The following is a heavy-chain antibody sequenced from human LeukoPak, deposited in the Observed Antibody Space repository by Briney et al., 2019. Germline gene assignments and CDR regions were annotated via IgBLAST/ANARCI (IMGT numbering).Heavy chain of an antibody. CDR1: GGSISSYY. CDR2: IYYSGST. V-gene: IGHV4-59*01. Sequence: SETLSLTCTVSGGSISSYYWTWIRQPPGKGLEWIGYIYYSGSTSYNPSLKSRLTISVDTSMNQFSLKLSSVTAADTALYYCAGGADYSNYYFNYWGQGSLATVSS. CDR3: AGGADYSNYYFNY. D-gene: IGHD4-11*01. J-gene: IGHJ4*02.